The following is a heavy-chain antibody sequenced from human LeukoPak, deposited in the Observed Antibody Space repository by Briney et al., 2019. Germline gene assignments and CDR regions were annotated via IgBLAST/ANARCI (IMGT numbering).Heavy chain of an antibody. CDR1: GDSISSYY. J-gene: IGHJ4*02. D-gene: IGHD1-7*01. Sequence: SETLSLTCTVSGDSISSYYWSCIRQPPGKGLEWIGYIYYSGSTNYNPSLKSRVTISVDTSKNQFSLKLSSVTAADTAVYYCARGGTGTTSGFDYWGQGTLVTVSS. CDR3: ARGGTGTTSGFDY. CDR2: IYYSGST. V-gene: IGHV4-59*01.